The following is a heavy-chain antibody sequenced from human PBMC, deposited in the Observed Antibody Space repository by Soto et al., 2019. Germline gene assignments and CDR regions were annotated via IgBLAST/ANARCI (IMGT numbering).Heavy chain of an antibody. V-gene: IGHV2-5*02. CDR2: IYWDDDK. J-gene: IGHJ4*02. Sequence: QITLKESGPTLVKPTQTLTLTCTFSGFSLSTSGVGVGWIRQPPGKALEWLALIYWDDDKRYSPSLKSRLTSTKDTSKNQVVLTMTNMDPVDTATYYCAHRHGGYCSSTSCYNFDYWGQGTLVTVSS. D-gene: IGHD2-2*02. CDR3: AHRHGGYCSSTSCYNFDY. CDR1: GFSLSTSGVG.